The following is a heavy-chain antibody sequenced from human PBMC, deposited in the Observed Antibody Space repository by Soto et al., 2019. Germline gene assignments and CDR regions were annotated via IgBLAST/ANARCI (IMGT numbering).Heavy chain of an antibody. CDR2: INPSGGST. V-gene: IGHV1-46*03. J-gene: IGHJ5*02. CDR3: TRDSSEGSTLGGWFDP. CDR1: GYTFTSYY. D-gene: IGHD3-16*01. Sequence: QVQLVQSGAEVKKPGASVKVSCKASGYTFTSYYMHWVRQAPGQGLEWMGIINPSGGSTSYAQKSQGRVTMTRDTSTSTVYMKLSSLRSEDTAVYYCTRDSSEGSTLGGWFDPWGQGTLVTVSS.